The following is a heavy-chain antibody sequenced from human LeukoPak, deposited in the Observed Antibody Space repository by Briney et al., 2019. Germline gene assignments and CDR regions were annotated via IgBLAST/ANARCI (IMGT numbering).Heavy chain of an antibody. V-gene: IGHV3-9*01. D-gene: IGHD6-19*01. CDR1: GFTFDDYA. J-gene: IGHJ5*02. CDR2: ISWNSGSI. CDR3: AKGFTRYSSGCLDP. Sequence: PGGSLRLSCAASGFTFDDYAMHWVRHAPGKGLEWVSGISWNSGSIGYADSVEGRFTISRDNAKNSLYLQMNSLRAEDTALYYCAKGFTRYSSGCLDPWGQGTLVTVSS.